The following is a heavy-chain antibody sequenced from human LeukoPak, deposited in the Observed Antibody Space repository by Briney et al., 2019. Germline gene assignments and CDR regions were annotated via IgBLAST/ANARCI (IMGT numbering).Heavy chain of an antibody. D-gene: IGHD2-15*01. CDR3: ARGYCSGGSCYPLKSIYYYYMDV. CDR1: GGSFSGYY. Sequence: SETLSLTCAVYGGSFSGYYWNWIRQPPGKGLEWIGEINHSGSTNYNLSLKSRVTISVDTSKNQFSLKLTSVTAADTVVYYCARGYCSGGSCYPLKSIYYYYMDVWGKGTTVTFSS. CDR2: INHSGST. V-gene: IGHV4-34*01. J-gene: IGHJ6*03.